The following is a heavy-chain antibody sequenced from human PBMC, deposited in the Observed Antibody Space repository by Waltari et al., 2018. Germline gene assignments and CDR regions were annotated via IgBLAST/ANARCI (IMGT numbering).Heavy chain of an antibody. Sequence: QVQLQESGPGLVKPSQTLSLTCPFPVGSFSSGDSYWSWIRQPPGKGLEWIGYSYYSGSTYYNPSLKSRVTISVDTSKNQFSLKLSSVTAADTAVYYCARQRIRDYMDVWGKGTTVTVSS. CDR2: SYYSGST. V-gene: IGHV4-30-4*08. CDR3: ARQRIRDYMDV. CDR1: VGSFSSGDSY. D-gene: IGHD3-10*01. J-gene: IGHJ6*03.